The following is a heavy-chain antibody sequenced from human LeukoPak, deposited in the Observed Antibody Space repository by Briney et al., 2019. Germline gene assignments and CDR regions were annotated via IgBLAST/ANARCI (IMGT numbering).Heavy chain of an antibody. CDR3: AGYYGSGGWGAFDI. Sequence: ASVKVSCKASGYTFTSYDINWVRQATGQGLEWMGWMNPNSGNTGHAQKFQGRVTMTRNTSISTAYMELSSLRSEDTVVYYCAGYYGSGGWGAFDIWGQETMVTVSS. V-gene: IGHV1-8*01. CDR1: GYTFTSYD. J-gene: IGHJ3*02. D-gene: IGHD3-10*01. CDR2: MNPNSGNT.